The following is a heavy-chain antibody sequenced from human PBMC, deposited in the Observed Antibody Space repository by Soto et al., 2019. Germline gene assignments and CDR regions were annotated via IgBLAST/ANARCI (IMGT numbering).Heavy chain of an antibody. CDR2: IIPIFGTA. CDR1: GGTFSSYA. CDR3: ARYSNYVNNWFDP. D-gene: IGHD4-4*01. V-gene: IGHV1-69*13. Sequence: SAKVSCKASGGTFSSYAISWVRQAPGQGLEWMGGIIPIFGTANYAQKFQGRVTITADESTSTAYMELSSLRSEDTAVYYCARYSNYVNNWFDPWGQGTLVTVSS. J-gene: IGHJ5*02.